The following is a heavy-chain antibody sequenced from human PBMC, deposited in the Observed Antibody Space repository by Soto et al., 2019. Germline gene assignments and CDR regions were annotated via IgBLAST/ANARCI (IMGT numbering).Heavy chain of an antibody. CDR2: ISAYNGNT. J-gene: IGHJ6*02. CDR1: GYTFTSYG. Sequence: ASVKVSCKASGYTFTSYGISWVRQAPGQGLEWMGWISAYNGNTNYAQKLQGRVTMTTDTSTSTAYMELRSLRSDDTAVYYCARDSFRYYDIENYYYYGMDVWGQGTTVTVSS. CDR3: ARDSFRYYDIENYYYYGMDV. V-gene: IGHV1-18*01. D-gene: IGHD3-9*01.